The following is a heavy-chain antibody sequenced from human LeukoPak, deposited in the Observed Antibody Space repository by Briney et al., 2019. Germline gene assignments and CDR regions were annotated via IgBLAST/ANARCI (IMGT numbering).Heavy chain of an antibody. CDR2: IIPIFGTA. J-gene: IGHJ5*02. D-gene: IGHD2-2*01. CDR3: ARDRAPGLTVPAAMAVPQPFDP. V-gene: IGHV1-69*05. Sequence: SVKVSCKASGGTFSSYAISWVRQAPGQGLEWMGRIIPIFGTANYAQKFQGRVTITTDESTSTAYMELSSLRSEDTAVYYCARDRAPGLTVPAAMAVPQPFDPWGQGTLVTVSS. CDR1: GGTFSSYA.